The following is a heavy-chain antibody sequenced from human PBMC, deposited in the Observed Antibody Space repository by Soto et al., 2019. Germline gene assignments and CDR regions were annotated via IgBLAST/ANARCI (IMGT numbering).Heavy chain of an antibody. CDR3: ARAAQLSGYGYGPRVFYY. D-gene: IGHD5-18*01. CDR1: CGSISSYY. V-gene: IGHV4-59*01. CDR2: IYYSGST. J-gene: IGHJ4*02. Sequence: SETLSVTCTVSCGSISSYYWSWIRQPPGKGLEWIGYIYYSGSTNYNPSLKSRVTISVDTSKNQFSLKLTSVTAADTAVYYCARAAQLSGYGYGPRVFYYWGQGTLVTVSS.